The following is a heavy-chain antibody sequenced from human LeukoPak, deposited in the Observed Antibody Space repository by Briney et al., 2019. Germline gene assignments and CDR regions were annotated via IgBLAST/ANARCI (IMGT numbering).Heavy chain of an antibody. V-gene: IGHV4-59*08. J-gene: IGHJ3*02. Sequence: PSETLSLTCTVSGGSISNYYWSWIRQPPGKGLDWIGYIFYSGSTNYNPSLKSRVTISVDTSKNQFSLKLSSLTAADTAVYYCARSRLRLDAFDIWGQGTMVTVSS. D-gene: IGHD4-17*01. CDR2: IFYSGST. CDR3: ARSRLRLDAFDI. CDR1: GGSISNYY.